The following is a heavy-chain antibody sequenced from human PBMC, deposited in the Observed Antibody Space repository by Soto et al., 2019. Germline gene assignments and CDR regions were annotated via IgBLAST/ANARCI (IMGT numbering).Heavy chain of an antibody. V-gene: IGHV4-61*01. J-gene: IGHJ6*02. CDR2: IYYSGST. CDR1: GGSVSSGSSY. Sequence: SETLSLTCTVSGGSVSSGSSYWSWIRQPPGKGLEWIGYIYYSGSTNYNPSLKSRVTISVDTSKNQFSLKLSSVTAADTAVYYCARARRGSYYYDSSGYPPHMDVWGQGTTVTV. CDR3: ARARRGSYYYDSSGYPPHMDV. D-gene: IGHD3-22*01.